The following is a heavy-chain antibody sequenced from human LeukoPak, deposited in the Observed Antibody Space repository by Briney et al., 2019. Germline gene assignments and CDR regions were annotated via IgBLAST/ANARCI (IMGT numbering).Heavy chain of an antibody. CDR1: GGSISSSSYY. V-gene: IGHV4-39*07. Sequence: SETLSLTCTVSGGSISSSSYYWGWIRQPPGKGLEWIGSIYDSGSTYYNPSLKSRVTISVDTSKNQFSLKLSSVNAADTAVYYCARAGDGSGSYDNADYDYWGQGTLVTVSS. D-gene: IGHD3-10*01. CDR3: ARAGDGSGSYDNADYDY. CDR2: IYDSGST. J-gene: IGHJ4*02.